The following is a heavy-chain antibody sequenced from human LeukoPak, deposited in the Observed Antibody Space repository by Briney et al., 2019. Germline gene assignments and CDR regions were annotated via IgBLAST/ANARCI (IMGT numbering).Heavy chain of an antibody. D-gene: IGHD6-6*01. Sequence: SQTLSLTCATSGDSFSSNSAAWNWIRQSPSRGLEWLGRTYYRSKWYNDYAVSVKSQITINPDTSKNQFSLQLNSVTPEDTAVYYCARDVLSGYSSSSFDYWGQGTLVTVSS. V-gene: IGHV6-1*01. CDR3: ARDVLSGYSSSSFDY. J-gene: IGHJ4*02. CDR1: GDSFSSNSAA. CDR2: TYYRSKWYN.